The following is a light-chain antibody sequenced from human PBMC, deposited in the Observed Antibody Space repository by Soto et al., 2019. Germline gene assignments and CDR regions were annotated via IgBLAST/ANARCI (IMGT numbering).Light chain of an antibody. CDR3: QQYFAWPPMT. CDR2: GAS. J-gene: IGKJ1*01. V-gene: IGKV3-15*01. Sequence: VMTQSPATLSVSPGERATLSCWASETVATNLAWYQQKPGQAPRLLISGASTRAAVISDRFRVSGSGTEFTLTISSLRSEDSAIYYCQQYFAWPPMTFGQGTKVEI. CDR1: ETVATN.